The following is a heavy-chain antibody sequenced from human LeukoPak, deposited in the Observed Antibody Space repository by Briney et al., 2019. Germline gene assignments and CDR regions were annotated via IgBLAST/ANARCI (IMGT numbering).Heavy chain of an antibody. CDR1: GYTFTGYY. D-gene: IGHD2-21*02. V-gene: IGHV1-2*04. CDR3: ARGKDCGGDCLTFDY. CDR2: INPNSGGT. J-gene: IGHJ4*02. Sequence: ASVKVSCKASGYTFTGYYMHWVRQAPGQGLEWMGWINPNSGGTNYAQKFQGWVTMTRDTSISTAYMELSRLRSDDTAVYYCARGKDCGGDCLTFDYWGQGTLVTVSS.